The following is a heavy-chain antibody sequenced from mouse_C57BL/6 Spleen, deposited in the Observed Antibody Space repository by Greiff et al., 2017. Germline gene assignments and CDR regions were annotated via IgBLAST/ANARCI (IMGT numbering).Heavy chain of an antibody. CDR3: ASGQTAQARGDY. CDR1: GYTFTSYW. Sequence: QVQLQQPGAELVKPGASVKLSCKASGYTFTSYWMHWVKQRPGQGLEWIGMIHPNSGSTNYNEKFKSKATLTVDKSSSTAYMQLSSLTSEDSAVYYCASGQTAQARGDYWGQGTSVTVSS. CDR2: IHPNSGST. D-gene: IGHD3-2*02. V-gene: IGHV1-64*01. J-gene: IGHJ4*01.